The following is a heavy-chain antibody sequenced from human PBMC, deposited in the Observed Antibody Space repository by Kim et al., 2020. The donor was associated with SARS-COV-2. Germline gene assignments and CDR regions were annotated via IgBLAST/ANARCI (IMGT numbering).Heavy chain of an antibody. Sequence: GGSLRLSCAASGFTFSSYGMHWVRQAPGKGLEWVAVISYDGSNKYYADSVKGRFTISRDNSKNTLYLQMNSLRAEDTAVYYCAKDRSDIFGVVIMHSPGYYGMDVWGQGTTVTVSS. J-gene: IGHJ6*02. D-gene: IGHD3-3*01. V-gene: IGHV3-30*18. CDR3: AKDRSDIFGVVIMHSPGYYGMDV. CDR1: GFTFSSYG. CDR2: ISYDGSNK.